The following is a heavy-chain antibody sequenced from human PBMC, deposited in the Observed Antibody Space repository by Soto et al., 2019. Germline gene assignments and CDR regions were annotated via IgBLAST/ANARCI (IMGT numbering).Heavy chain of an antibody. CDR1: GGSISSYY. Sequence: PSETLSLTCTVSGGSISSYYWSWIRQPPGEGLEWIGYIYYSGSTNYNPSLKSRVTISVDTSKNQFSLKLSSVTAADTAVYYCARDYHSGGAFDIWGQGTMVTVSS. CDR2: IYYSGST. D-gene: IGHD6-19*01. J-gene: IGHJ3*02. V-gene: IGHV4-59*01. CDR3: ARDYHSGGAFDI.